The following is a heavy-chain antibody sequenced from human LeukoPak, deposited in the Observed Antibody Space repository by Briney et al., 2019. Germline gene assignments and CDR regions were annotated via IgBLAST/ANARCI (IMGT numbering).Heavy chain of an antibody. CDR3: ARVISIGQPPYFYYMDV. V-gene: IGHV1-69*13. Sequence: SVKVSCKASGDTLSSHGFSWVRQAPGQGLEWMGGIIPMFGTANYAQSFQGRATITADESTSTAYMDLSSLRSEDTAVYYCARVISIGQPPYFYYMDVWGKGTTVTVSS. J-gene: IGHJ6*03. CDR1: GDTLSSHG. D-gene: IGHD6-6*01. CDR2: IIPMFGTA.